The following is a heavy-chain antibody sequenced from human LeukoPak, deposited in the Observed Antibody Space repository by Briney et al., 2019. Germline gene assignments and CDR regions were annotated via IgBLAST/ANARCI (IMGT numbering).Heavy chain of an antibody. CDR3: ARVPTWDVVPAALRVGYAFDI. V-gene: IGHV4-61*09. Sequence: SETLSLTCTVSGGSISSCSYYWSWIRQPAGKGLEWIGHIYTSGSTNYNPSLKSRVTISVDTSKNQFSLKLSSVTAADTAVYYCARVPTWDVVPAALRVGYAFDIWGQGTMVTVSS. CDR1: GGSISSCSYY. J-gene: IGHJ3*02. CDR2: IYTSGST. D-gene: IGHD2-2*01.